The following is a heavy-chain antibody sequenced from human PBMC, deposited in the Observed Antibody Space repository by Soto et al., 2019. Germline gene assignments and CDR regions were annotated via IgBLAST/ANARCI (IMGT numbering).Heavy chain of an antibody. CDR3: ARDFVAARPGPIDY. V-gene: IGHV3-33*01. CDR1: GFTFSSYG. D-gene: IGHD6-6*01. Sequence: QVQLVESGGGVVQPGRSLRLSCAASGFTFSSYGMHWVRQAPGKGLEWVAVIWYDGSNKYYADSVKGRFTISRDNSKNPLYLQMNSLRAEDTAVYYCARDFVAARPGPIDYWGQGTLVTVSS. J-gene: IGHJ4*02. CDR2: IWYDGSNK.